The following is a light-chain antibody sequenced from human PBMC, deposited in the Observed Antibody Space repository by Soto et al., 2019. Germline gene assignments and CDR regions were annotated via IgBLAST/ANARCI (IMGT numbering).Light chain of an antibody. CDR2: GAS. CDR3: QQYGSSGT. J-gene: IGKJ1*01. CDR1: QSVSSSY. V-gene: IGKV3-20*01. Sequence: EIVLTQSPATLSLSPGERATLSCRASQSVSSSYLAWYQQKPGQAPRLLIYGASSRATGIPDTFIGSGSGTDFTLTISRLEPEDFAVYYCQQYGSSGTFGQGTKVDIK.